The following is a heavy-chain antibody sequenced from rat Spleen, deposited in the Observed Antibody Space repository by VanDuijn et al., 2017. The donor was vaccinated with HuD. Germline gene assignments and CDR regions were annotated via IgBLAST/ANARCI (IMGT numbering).Heavy chain of an antibody. J-gene: IGHJ2*01. CDR3: ARHADYSTYILDG. D-gene: IGHD1-2*01. CDR2: ITYTGGIT. V-gene: IGHV5-31*01. Sequence: EVHLVESGGGLVQPGRSLKLSCVASGFTFTDYWMTWIRQAPGKGLEWVASITYTGGITYYRDSVKGRFTISRDNATSTLYLQMDSLRSEDTATYYCARHADYSTYILDGWGQGVMVTVSS. CDR1: GFTFTDYW.